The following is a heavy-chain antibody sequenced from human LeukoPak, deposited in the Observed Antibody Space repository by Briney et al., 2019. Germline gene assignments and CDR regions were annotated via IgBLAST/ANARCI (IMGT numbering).Heavy chain of an antibody. V-gene: IGHV1-69*13. J-gene: IGHJ4*02. Sequence: SVKFSGKASGGTLSSYAIGWVQQPPGQGLEWMGGIIPIFGTANYAQKFQGRVTITADESTSTAYMELSSLRSEDTAVYYCARDPYGGRGGFDYWGQGTLVTVSS. CDR2: IIPIFGTA. D-gene: IGHD4-23*01. CDR1: GGTLSSYA. CDR3: ARDPYGGRGGFDY.